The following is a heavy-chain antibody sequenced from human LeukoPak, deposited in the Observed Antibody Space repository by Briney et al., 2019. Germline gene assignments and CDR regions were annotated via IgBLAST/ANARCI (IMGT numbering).Heavy chain of an antibody. CDR1: GGSISSYY. Sequence: PSETLSLTCTVSGGSISSYYWSWIRQPPGKGLEWSGYIYYSGSTNYNTSLKSRVTLSVDTSKNQFSLKLNSVDVGDTAGSFCSGGSSGYDRWGQGTLVSVCS. CDR3: SGGSSGYDR. D-gene: IGHD5-12*01. V-gene: IGHV4-59*08. CDR2: IYYSGST. J-gene: IGHJ4*02.